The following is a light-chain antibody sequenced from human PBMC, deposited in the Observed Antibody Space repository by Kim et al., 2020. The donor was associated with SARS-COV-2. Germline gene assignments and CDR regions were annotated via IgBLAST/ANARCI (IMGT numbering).Light chain of an antibody. J-gene: IGKJ2*01. V-gene: IGKV3-20*01. Sequence: TLACRASRIVGSSMYLARFLASYQQKPGQAPRLFIYAASTRASGTPDRFSGSGSGTDCTLTISRLEPEDFAVYYCQQYGSAPPAYTFGQGTKLEI. CDR3: QQYGSAPPAYT. CDR1: RIVGSSMYLARF. CDR2: AAS.